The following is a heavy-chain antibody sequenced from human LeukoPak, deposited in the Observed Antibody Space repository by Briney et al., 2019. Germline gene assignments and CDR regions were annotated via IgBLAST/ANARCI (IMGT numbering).Heavy chain of an antibody. V-gene: IGHV4-4*02. CDR1: GGSISSSNW. CDR2: IYHSGST. Sequence: SETLSLTCAVSGGSISSSNWWSWVRQPPGKGLEWIGEIYHSGSTYYNPSLKSRVTISVDTSKNQFSLKLSSVTAADTAVYYCARRARRDSSGYYYGGVDYWGQGTLVTVSS. J-gene: IGHJ4*02. D-gene: IGHD3-22*01. CDR3: ARRARRDSSGYYYGGVDY.